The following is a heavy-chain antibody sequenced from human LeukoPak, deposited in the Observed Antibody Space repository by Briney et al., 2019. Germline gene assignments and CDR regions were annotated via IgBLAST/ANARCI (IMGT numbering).Heavy chain of an antibody. CDR2: IYYSGST. Sequence: PSETLSLTCTVSGGSISSYYWSWIRQPPGKGLEWIGYIYYSGSTNYNPSLKSRVTISVDTSKNQFSLKLSSVTAADTAVYYCARVAVATRLGYFDYWGQGTLATVSS. CDR3: ARVAVATRLGYFDY. D-gene: IGHD5-12*01. V-gene: IGHV4-59*01. CDR1: GGSISSYY. J-gene: IGHJ4*02.